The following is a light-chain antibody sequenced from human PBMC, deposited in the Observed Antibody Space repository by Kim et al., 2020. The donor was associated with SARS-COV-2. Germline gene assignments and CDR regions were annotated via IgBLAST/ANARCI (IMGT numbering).Light chain of an antibody. CDR2: EVS. J-gene: IGLJ1*01. CDR1: SSDVGSYNR. V-gene: IGLV2-18*02. Sequence: QYALTQPPSVSGSPGQSVTISCTGTSSDVGSYNRVSWYQQPPGTAPNLMIYEVSNRPSGVPDRFSGSKSGNTASLTISGLQAEDEADYYCSSYTSSSTSPYVFGTGTKVTVL. CDR3: SSYTSSSTSPYV.